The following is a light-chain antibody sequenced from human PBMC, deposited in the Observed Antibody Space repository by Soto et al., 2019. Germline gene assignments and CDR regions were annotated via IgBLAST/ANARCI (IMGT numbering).Light chain of an antibody. CDR3: QQYGRSPLT. CDR2: SSS. CDR1: QSLSSSF. V-gene: IGKV3-20*01. Sequence: EIVLTQSPGTLSLSPGERAILSCRASQSLSSSFLAWYQQKPGQAPRLLIYSSSNRATGIPDRFSGGGSGTDLTLTISRLEPADFAVYYCQQYGRSPLTFGGGTKVDIX. J-gene: IGKJ4*01.